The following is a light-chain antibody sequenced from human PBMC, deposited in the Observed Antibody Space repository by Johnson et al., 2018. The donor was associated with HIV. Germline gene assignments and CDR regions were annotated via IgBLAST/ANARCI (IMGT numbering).Light chain of an antibody. CDR3: GTWDSSLSAVYV. V-gene: IGLV1-51*01. CDR2: DNN. Sequence: QAVLTQPPSVSAAPGQKVTISCSGSSSNIGNNYVSWYQQLPGTAPKLLIYDNNKRPSGIPDRFSGSKSGTSATLGITGLQTGDAADYYCGTWDSSLSAVYVFGTGTKVTV. J-gene: IGLJ1*01. CDR1: SSNIGNNY.